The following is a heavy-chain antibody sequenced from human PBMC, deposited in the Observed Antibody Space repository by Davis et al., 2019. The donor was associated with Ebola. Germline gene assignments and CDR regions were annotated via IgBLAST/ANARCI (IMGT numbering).Heavy chain of an antibody. Sequence: SETLSLTCTVSGGSISSGGYYWSWIRQHPGKGLEWIGSIYYSGSTNYNPSLKSRVTISVDTSKNQFSLKLSSVTAADTAVYYCARWGYSYGYYWGQGTLVTVSS. V-gene: IGHV4-39*07. J-gene: IGHJ4*02. D-gene: IGHD5-18*01. CDR3: ARWGYSYGYY. CDR1: GGSISSGGYY. CDR2: IYYSGST.